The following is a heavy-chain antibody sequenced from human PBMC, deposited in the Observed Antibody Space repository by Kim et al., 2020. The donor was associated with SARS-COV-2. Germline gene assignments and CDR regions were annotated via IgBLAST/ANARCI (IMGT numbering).Heavy chain of an antibody. CDR1: GFTFQDYA. CDR2: ITWNSGGV. Sequence: GGSLRLSCTASGFTFQDYAMHWVRQAPGKGLEWVAGITWNSGGVGYADSVKGRFTISRDNAKSSLYLQMNTLRPEDTALYFCAKTRFSSSWFGYYFDNWGRGTLVTVSS. V-gene: IGHV3-9*01. CDR3: AKTRFSSSWFGYYFDN. D-gene: IGHD6-13*01. J-gene: IGHJ4*02.